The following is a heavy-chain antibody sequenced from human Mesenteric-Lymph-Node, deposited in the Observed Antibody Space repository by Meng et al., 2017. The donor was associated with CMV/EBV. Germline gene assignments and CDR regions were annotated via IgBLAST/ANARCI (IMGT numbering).Heavy chain of an antibody. D-gene: IGHD1-26*01. V-gene: IGHV3-7*01. CDR1: GFTFSSYW. CDR2: IKQDGSEK. CDR3: AKDHEWELPGRGDAFDI. Sequence: GESLKISCAASGFTFSSYWMSWVRQAPGKGLEWVANIKQDGSEKYYVDSVKGRFTISRDNAKNSLYLQMNSLRAEDTAVYYCAKDHEWELPGRGDAFDIWGQGTMVTVSS. J-gene: IGHJ3*02.